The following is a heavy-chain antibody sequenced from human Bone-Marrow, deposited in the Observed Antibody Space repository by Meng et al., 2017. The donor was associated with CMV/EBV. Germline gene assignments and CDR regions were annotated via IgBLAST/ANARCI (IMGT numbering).Heavy chain of an antibody. J-gene: IGHJ4*02. V-gene: IGHV4-61*01. Sequence: SETRSLTSTVAGGSFSSGSYYWSWIRQPPGKGLEWIGYIYYSGSTNYNPSLKSRVTISVDTSKNQFSLKLSSVTAADTAVYYCATMGEGVNRANFDYWGQGTLVTVSS. CDR1: GGSFSSGSYY. CDR3: ATMGEGVNRANFDY. CDR2: IYYSGST. D-gene: IGHD3-16*01.